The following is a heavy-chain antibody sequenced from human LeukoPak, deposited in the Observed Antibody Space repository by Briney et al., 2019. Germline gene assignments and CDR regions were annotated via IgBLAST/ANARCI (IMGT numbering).Heavy chain of an antibody. CDR2: ISGSGGST. CDR3: AKDSQYSSWYYYYGMDV. J-gene: IGHJ6*02. CDR1: GFTFSSYA. D-gene: IGHD6-6*01. Sequence: PGGSLRLSCAASGFTFSSYAMSWVRQAPGKGLEWVSAISGSGGSTYYADSVKGRFTISRDNSKNTLYLQMNSLRAEDTAVYYCAKDSQYSSWYYYYGMDVWGQGTTVTVSS. V-gene: IGHV3-23*01.